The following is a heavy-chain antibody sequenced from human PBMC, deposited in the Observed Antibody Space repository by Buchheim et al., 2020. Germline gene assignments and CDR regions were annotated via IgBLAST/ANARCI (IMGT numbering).Heavy chain of an antibody. Sequence: VQMMQSGGGLVQPGGSLRLSCAASGFSASSLYVGWLRQAPGKGPEWVSLISSGGDTYSADSVKGRFAISRDDSEKTVILQMSSLTPEDTAIYYCVTSVVRAMRGEYWGQGTL. J-gene: IGHJ4*02. CDR3: VTSVVRAMRGEY. CDR1: GFSASSLY. V-gene: IGHV3-66*02. CDR2: ISSGGDT. D-gene: IGHD1-26*01.